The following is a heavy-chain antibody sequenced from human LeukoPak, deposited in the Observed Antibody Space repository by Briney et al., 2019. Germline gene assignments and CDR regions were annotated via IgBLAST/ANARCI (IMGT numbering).Heavy chain of an antibody. V-gene: IGHV4-34*01. J-gene: IGHJ4*02. Sequence: PSETLSLTCAVYGGSFSGYYWSWVRQPPGKGLEWIGEINHSGSTNYNPSLKSRVTMSVDTSKNQFSLKLNSVSAADTAVYYCARATELETDTDDSSGLDYWSQGTLVTVSS. CDR2: INHSGST. CDR3: ARATELETDTDDSSGLDY. D-gene: IGHD3-22*01. CDR1: GGSFSGYY.